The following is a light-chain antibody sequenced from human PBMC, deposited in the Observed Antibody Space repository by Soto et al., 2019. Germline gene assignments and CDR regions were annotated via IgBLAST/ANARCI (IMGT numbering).Light chain of an antibody. J-gene: IGKJ1*01. CDR2: DAS. Sequence: DIQRTQSPSTLSASIGDRVTITCRASQRINKWLAWHQQKPGKAPKLLIYDASSLQSGVPPRFSGSGSGTEFTLTIRSLQPDDIATYYCQQYSSYSAWTFGEGTKVDIK. V-gene: IGKV1-5*01. CDR3: QQYSSYSAWT. CDR1: QRINKW.